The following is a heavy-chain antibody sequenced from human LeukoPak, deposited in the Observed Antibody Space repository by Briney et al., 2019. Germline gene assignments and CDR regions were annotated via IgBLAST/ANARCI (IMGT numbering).Heavy chain of an antibody. CDR3: ARHQRSLFDV. CDR2: IYSGGNT. CDR1: GGSINSDTYY. Sequence: SESLSLTCSVSGGSINSDTYYWGWIRQPPGKGLEWIASIYSGGNTFYNPSLKSRVTISIDTSKKQFSLKLASVTAADTAVYYCARHQRSLFDVWGQGSLVTVSS. D-gene: IGHD1-26*01. V-gene: IGHV4-39*07. J-gene: IGHJ4*02.